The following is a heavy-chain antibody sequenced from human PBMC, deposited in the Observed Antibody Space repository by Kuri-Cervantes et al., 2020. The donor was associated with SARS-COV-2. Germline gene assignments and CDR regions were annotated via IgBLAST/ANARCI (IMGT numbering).Heavy chain of an antibody. CDR1: GYSFTSYW. Sequence: GGSLRLSCKSSGYSFTSYWIGWVRQMPGKGLEWMGIIYPGDSDTRYSPSFQGQVTISADKSISTAYLQWSSLKASDTAMYYCARLRFLEWLSPFDQWGQGTLVTVSS. J-gene: IGHJ4*02. V-gene: IGHV5-51*03. D-gene: IGHD3-3*01. CDR2: IYPGDSDT. CDR3: ARLRFLEWLSPFDQ.